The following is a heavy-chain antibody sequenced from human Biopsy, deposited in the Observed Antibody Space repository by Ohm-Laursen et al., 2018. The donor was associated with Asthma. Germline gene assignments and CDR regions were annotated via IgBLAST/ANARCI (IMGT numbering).Heavy chain of an antibody. CDR3: ARTYFDFLTGQVHDAFAM. V-gene: IGHV1-3*01. Sequence: SVKVSCKASGYTFINYAIHWVRQAPGHSLEWMGWINAANGNTKYSQKFQGRLTISRDTSASTAYMDLSSLRSEDTAVYYCARTYFDFLTGQVHDAFAMWGQGTMVTVSS. D-gene: IGHD3-9*01. J-gene: IGHJ3*02. CDR2: INAANGNT. CDR1: GYTFINYA.